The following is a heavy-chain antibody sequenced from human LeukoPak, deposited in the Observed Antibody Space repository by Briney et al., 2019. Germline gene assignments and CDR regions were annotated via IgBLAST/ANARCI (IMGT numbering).Heavy chain of an antibody. CDR1: GFTFSSYS. CDR3: ARDGGFWSGYLLDY. V-gene: IGHV3-48*04. D-gene: IGHD3-3*01. J-gene: IGHJ4*02. CDR2: ISSSSSTI. Sequence: GGSLTLSCAASGFTFSSYSMNWVRQAPGKGLEWDSYISSSSSTISYADSVKGRFTISRDNAKNSLYLQMNSLRAEDRAVYYCARDGGFWSGYLLDYWGQGTVVTVS.